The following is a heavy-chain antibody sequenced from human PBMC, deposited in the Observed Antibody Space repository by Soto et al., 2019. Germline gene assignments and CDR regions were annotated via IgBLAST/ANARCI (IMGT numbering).Heavy chain of an antibody. D-gene: IGHD2-2*01. J-gene: IGHJ4*02. CDR1: GFTFSSYA. CDR3: AKGRGYCTSTSCYVGSDY. Sequence: EVQLLESGGGLVQPGGSLRLSCAASGFTFSSYAMSWVRQAPGKGLEWVSAISGSGYSTYYADSVKGRFTISRDNSKNALYLQMNSLRAEGTAVYYCAKGRGYCTSTSCYVGSDYWGQGTLVTVSS. V-gene: IGHV3-23*01. CDR2: ISGSGYST.